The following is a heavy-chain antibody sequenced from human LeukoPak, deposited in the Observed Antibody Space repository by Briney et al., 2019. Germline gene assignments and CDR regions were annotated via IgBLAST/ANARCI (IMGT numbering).Heavy chain of an antibody. J-gene: IGHJ4*02. V-gene: IGHV3-30*18. CDR3: AKEVGTFTLDY. D-gene: IGHD1-26*01. Sequence: GGSLRLSCAASGFTFSTYGMHWVRQAPGKGLEWVAVISYDGSNKYYADSVKGRFTISRDNSKDTLYLQMNSLRAEDTAVYYCAKEVGTFTLDYWGQGTLVTVSS. CDR1: GFTFSTYG. CDR2: ISYDGSNK.